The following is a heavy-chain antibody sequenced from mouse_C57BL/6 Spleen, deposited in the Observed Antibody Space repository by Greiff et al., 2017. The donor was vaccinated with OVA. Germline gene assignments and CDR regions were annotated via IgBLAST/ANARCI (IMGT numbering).Heavy chain of an antibody. CDR1: GFNIKNTY. CDR3: ARGYYGSSFYAMDY. Sequence: EVMLVESVAELVRPGASVKLSCTASGFNIKNTYMHWVKQRPEQGLEWIGRIDPANGNTKYAPKFQGKATITADTSSNTAYLQLSSLTSEDTAIYYCARGYYGSSFYAMDYWGQGTSVTVSS. J-gene: IGHJ4*01. V-gene: IGHV14-3*01. CDR2: IDPANGNT. D-gene: IGHD1-1*01.